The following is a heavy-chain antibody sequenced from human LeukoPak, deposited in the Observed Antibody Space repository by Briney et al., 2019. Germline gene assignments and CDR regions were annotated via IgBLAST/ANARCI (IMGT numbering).Heavy chain of an antibody. V-gene: IGHV1-46*01. Sequence: EASVKVSCMGSGYIFTSCYIHWLRQAPGQGLDWMGMINSRGGSTGYAQKFQGRVTMTRDMSTSTVYMELSSLRSEDTAVFYCARRAQVERRHSQFDYWGQGTLVTVSS. CDR3: ARRAQVERRHSQFDY. CDR2: INSRGGST. J-gene: IGHJ4*02. D-gene: IGHD1-1*01. CDR1: GYIFTSCY.